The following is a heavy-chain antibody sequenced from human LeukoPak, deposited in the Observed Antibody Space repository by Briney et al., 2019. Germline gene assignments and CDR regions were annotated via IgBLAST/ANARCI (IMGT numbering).Heavy chain of an antibody. D-gene: IGHD2-21*01. CDR3: ASFCGGDCYPFGAFDI. J-gene: IGHJ3*02. CDR1: GFTFSSYW. CDR2: IKQDGSEK. V-gene: IGHV3-7*01. Sequence: PGGSLRLSCAASGFTFSSYWMSWVRQAPGKGLEWVANIKQDGSEKYYVDSVKGRFTISRDNAKNSLYLQMNSLRAEDTAVYYCASFCGGDCYPFGAFDIWGQGTMVTVSS.